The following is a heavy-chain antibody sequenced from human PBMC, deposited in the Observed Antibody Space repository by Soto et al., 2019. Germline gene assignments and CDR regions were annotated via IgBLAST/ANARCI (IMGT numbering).Heavy chain of an antibody. J-gene: IGHJ4*02. CDR1: GFTFSSYG. Sequence: GGSLRLSCAASGFTFSSYGMHWVRQAPGKGLEWVAVIWYDGSNKYYADSVKGRFTISRDNSKNTLYLQMNSLRAEDTAVYYCARDHLYGSGTLDYWGQGTLVTVSS. CDR2: IWYDGSNK. V-gene: IGHV3-33*01. CDR3: ARDHLYGSGTLDY. D-gene: IGHD3-10*01.